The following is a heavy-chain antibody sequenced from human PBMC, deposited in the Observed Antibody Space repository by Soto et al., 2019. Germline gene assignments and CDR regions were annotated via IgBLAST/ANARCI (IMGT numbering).Heavy chain of an antibody. CDR2: IYYSGST. V-gene: IGHV4-59*01. D-gene: IGHD3-3*01. CDR3: ARGRFSYYFEY. J-gene: IGHJ4*02. CDR1: GGCISSYY. Sequence: SETLSLTCTVSGGCISSYYWSWIRQPPGKGLEWIGNIYYSGSTNYNPSLKSRVTISVDTSKNQFSLKLSSVTAADTAVYYCARGRFSYYFEYWGQGTLVTVSS.